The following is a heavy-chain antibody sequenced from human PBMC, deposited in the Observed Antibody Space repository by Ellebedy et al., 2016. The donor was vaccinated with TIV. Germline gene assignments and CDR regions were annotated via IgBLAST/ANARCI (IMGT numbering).Heavy chain of an antibody. CDR1: GDSVSSNSAA. J-gene: IGHJ3*02. CDR3: AREAVVGDDAFEI. CDR2: TYYRSKWYY. D-gene: IGHD1-26*01. V-gene: IGHV6-1*01. Sequence: LRLSCAISGDSVSSNSAAWNWIRQSPSRGLEWLGRTYYRSKWYYDYAVSVKSRITINPDTSKNQISLQFNSVTPEDTAVYYCAREAVVGDDAFEIWGQGTMVTVSS.